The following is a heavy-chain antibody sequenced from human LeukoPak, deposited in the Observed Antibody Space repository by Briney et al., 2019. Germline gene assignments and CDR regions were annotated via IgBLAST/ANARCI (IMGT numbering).Heavy chain of an antibody. CDR2: IYYSGST. D-gene: IGHD3-22*01. V-gene: IGHV4-39*01. CDR1: GGSISSSSYY. J-gene: IGHJ4*02. Sequence: SGTLSLTCTVSGGSISSSSYYWGWIRQPPGKGLEWIGSIYYSGSTYYNPSLKSRVTISVDTSKNQFSLKLSSVTAADTAVYYCASRNYYDSSGYSRVDYWGQGTLVTVSS. CDR3: ASRNYYDSSGYSRVDY.